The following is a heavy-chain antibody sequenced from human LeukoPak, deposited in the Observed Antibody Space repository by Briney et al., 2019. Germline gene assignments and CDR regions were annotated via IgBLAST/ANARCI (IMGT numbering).Heavy chain of an antibody. Sequence: PGRSLRLSCAASGFTFSSYGTHWVRQAPGKGLEWVAVISYDGSNKYYADSVKGRFTISRDNSKNTLYLQMNSLRAEDTAVYYCAKEWQQLVPDDYYYYYGMDVWGQGTTVTVSS. D-gene: IGHD6-13*01. CDR1: GFTFSSYG. J-gene: IGHJ6*02. CDR3: AKEWQQLVPDDYYYYYGMDV. V-gene: IGHV3-30*18. CDR2: ISYDGSNK.